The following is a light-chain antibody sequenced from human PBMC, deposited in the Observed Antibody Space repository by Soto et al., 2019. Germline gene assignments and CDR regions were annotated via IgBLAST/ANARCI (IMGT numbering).Light chain of an antibody. CDR3: SSYTTTSTLGV. V-gene: IGLV2-14*01. CDR1: SSDIGGFNY. CDR2: EVS. Sequence: QPVLTQPASVSGSPGQSITISCTGTSSDIGGFNYVSWYQQHPGTAPKLIIYEVSNRPSGISNRFSGSKSGNTASLTISGLQAEDEADYYCSSYTTTSTLGVFGGGTKVTVL. J-gene: IGLJ3*02.